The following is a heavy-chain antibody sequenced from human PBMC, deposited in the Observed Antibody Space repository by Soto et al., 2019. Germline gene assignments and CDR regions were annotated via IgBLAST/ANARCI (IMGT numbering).Heavy chain of an antibody. CDR3: ARDLIALVAAIAGRDNWFDP. V-gene: IGHV4-4*07. CDR2: IYTSGST. CDR1: GGSISSYH. J-gene: IGHJ5*02. D-gene: IGHD2-15*01. Sequence: PSETLSLTCTVSGGSISSYHWSWIRQPAGKGLEWIGRIYTSGSTNYNPSLKSRVTMSVDTSKNQFSLKLSSVTAADTAVYYCARDLIALVAAIAGRDNWFDPWGQGTLVTVSS.